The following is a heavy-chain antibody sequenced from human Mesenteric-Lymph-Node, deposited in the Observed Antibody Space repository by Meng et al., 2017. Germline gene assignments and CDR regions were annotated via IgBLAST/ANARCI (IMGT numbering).Heavy chain of an antibody. V-gene: IGHV4-31*03. CDR1: GGSISSGGHS. CDR2: LYYSGST. Sequence: QVQLQESGSGRVKPSQTLSLTCTVSGGSISSGGHSWSWIRQHPGKGLEWIAYLYYSGSTYYNPSLKSRVILSVDTSKNQFSLKLSSVTAADTAVYYCARVDSSGYFLDYWGQGTLVTVSS. CDR3: ARVDSSGYFLDY. J-gene: IGHJ4*01. D-gene: IGHD3-22*01.